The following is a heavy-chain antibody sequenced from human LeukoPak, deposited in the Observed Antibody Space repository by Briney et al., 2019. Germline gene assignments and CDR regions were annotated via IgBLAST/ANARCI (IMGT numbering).Heavy chain of an antibody. V-gene: IGHV3-23*01. CDR1: GFTFYTSA. CDR2: ISGFGGST. D-gene: IGHD3-22*01. CDR3: ASLALKYYYYDSSGRWY. Sequence: GGSLRLSCAASGFTFYTSAMTWVRQAPGKGLEWVSTISGFGGSTFYADSVKGRFTISRDNARNTLYLQMNSLRAEDTAVYYCASLALKYYYYDSSGRWYWGQGTLVTVSS. J-gene: IGHJ4*02.